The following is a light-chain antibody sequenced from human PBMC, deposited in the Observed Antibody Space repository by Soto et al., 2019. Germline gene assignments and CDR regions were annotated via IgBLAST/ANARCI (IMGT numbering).Light chain of an antibody. CDR1: QSVSCS. CDR2: DTS. J-gene: IGKJ2*01. Sequence: EIVMTQSPATLSVSPGERATLSCRASQSVSCSFAWYQQKPGQAPRLLIYDTSTRATGIPARFSASGSGTEFTLTISSLQSEDFAVYYCQQYNAWAPMYTFGQGTKLEIK. CDR3: QQYNAWAPMYT. V-gene: IGKV3-15*01.